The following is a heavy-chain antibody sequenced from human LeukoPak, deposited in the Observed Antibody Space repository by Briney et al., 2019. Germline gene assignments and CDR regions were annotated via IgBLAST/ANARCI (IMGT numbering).Heavy chain of an antibody. D-gene: IGHD3-10*01. CDR1: GYTLTELS. Sequence: ASVKVSCKVSGYTLTELSMHWVRQAPGKGLEWMGGFDPEDGETIYAQKFQGRVTMTEDTSTDTAYMELRSLRSDDTAVYYCAREYYGSGSYYNGLDYWGQGTLVTVSS. V-gene: IGHV1-24*01. J-gene: IGHJ4*02. CDR2: FDPEDGET. CDR3: AREYYGSGSYYNGLDY.